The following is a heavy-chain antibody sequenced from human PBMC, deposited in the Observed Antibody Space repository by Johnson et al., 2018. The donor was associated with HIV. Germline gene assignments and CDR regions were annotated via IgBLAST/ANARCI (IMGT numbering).Heavy chain of an antibody. V-gene: IGHV3-20*04. J-gene: IGHJ3*02. CDR3: ARWVTTPTRRAFDI. D-gene: IGHD1-1*01. Sequence: VQLVESGGGVVLPGGSLRLSCAASGFTFDDYGMSWVRQAPGKGREWVSGINWNGGSTGYADSVKGRFTISRDNAKNSLYLQMNSLRAEETALYYCARWVTTPTRRAFDIWGQGTMVTVSS. CDR2: INWNGGST. CDR1: GFTFDDYG.